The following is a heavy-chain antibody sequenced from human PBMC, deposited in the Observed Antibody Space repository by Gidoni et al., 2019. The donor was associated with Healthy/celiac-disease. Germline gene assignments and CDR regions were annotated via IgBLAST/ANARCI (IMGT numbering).Heavy chain of an antibody. CDR2: ISGSGGST. Sequence: EVQLLESGGGLVQPGGSLRLSCAASGFTFSSYAMSWVRQAPGKGLEWVSAISGSGGSTYYADSVKGRFTISRDNSKNTLYLQMNSLRAEDTAVYYCAKDGHWGSSSPYYMDVWGKGTTVTVSS. CDR1: GFTFSSYA. V-gene: IGHV3-23*01. CDR3: AKDGHWGSSSPYYMDV. D-gene: IGHD6-6*01. J-gene: IGHJ6*03.